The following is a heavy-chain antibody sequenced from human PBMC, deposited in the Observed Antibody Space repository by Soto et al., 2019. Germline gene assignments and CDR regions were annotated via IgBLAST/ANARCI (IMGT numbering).Heavy chain of an antibody. D-gene: IGHD3-16*01. CDR2: IGGVGTSK. J-gene: IGHJ4*01. CDR1: EFTFSSYI. Sequence: GGSLRLSCAASEFTFSSYIMNWVRQAPGKGLEWLTSIGGVGTSKYYADSVKGRFTISRDNANNSLFLQMNSLRVEDTALYYCVRGAVPSFDLWGLGTLVTVSS. CDR3: VRGAVPSFDL. V-gene: IGHV3-21*01.